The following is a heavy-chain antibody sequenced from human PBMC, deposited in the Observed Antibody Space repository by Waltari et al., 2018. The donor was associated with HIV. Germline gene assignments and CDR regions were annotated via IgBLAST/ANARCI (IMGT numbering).Heavy chain of an antibody. D-gene: IGHD3-9*01. CDR3: ARDIPLDFDWTPTAVDY. Sequence: QVQLVQSGAEVKKPGASVKVSCKASGYTFTGYYMHWVRQAPGQGLEWMGWINPNSGGTNYAQKFQGRVTMTRDTSISTAYMELSRLRSDDTAVYYCARDIPLDFDWTPTAVDYWGQGTLVTVSS. CDR2: INPNSGGT. V-gene: IGHV1-2*02. J-gene: IGHJ4*02. CDR1: GYTFTGYY.